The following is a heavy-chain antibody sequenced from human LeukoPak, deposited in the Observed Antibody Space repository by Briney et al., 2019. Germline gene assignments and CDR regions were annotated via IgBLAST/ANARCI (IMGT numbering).Heavy chain of an antibody. D-gene: IGHD3-10*01. J-gene: IGHJ6*02. Sequence: ASVKVSCKASGYTFNSYGISWIRQAPGQGLEWMGWISGYNGNTNYIQKFQGRVTMTTERSTSTAYMELRSLRSDDTAVYYCATATFTMIRGDVRFYYGMDVWGQGTTVTVSS. V-gene: IGHV1-18*01. CDR2: ISGYNGNT. CDR1: GYTFNSYG. CDR3: ATATFTMIRGDVRFYYGMDV.